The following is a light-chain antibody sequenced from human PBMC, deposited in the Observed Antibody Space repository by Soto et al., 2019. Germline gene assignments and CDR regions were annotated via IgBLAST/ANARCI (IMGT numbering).Light chain of an antibody. V-gene: IGKV3D-20*02. CDR3: QQRSSWPPPT. CDR1: QTIKTRS. Sequence: EIVLTQSPGTLFLSPGERATLSCRASQTIKTRSLAWYQQKPGQAPRRLIYGTSSRPTNIPDRFSASGSGTDFTLTISRLEPDDFAVYYCQQRSSWPPPTFGGGTKVEI. J-gene: IGKJ4*01. CDR2: GTS.